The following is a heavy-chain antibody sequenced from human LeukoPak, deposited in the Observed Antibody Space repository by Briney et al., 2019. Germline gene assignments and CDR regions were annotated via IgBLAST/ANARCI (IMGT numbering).Heavy chain of an antibody. CDR3: AKDAGIQLWLKPYYFGY. CDR1: GFTLSSYW. J-gene: IGHJ4*02. Sequence: GGSLRLSCAASGFTLSSYWMSWVRQAPGKGLEWVSAISGSGGSTYYADSVKGRFTISRDNSKNTLYLQMNSLRAEDTAVYYCAKDAGIQLWLKPYYFGYWGQGTLVTVSS. D-gene: IGHD5-18*01. V-gene: IGHV3-23*01. CDR2: ISGSGGST.